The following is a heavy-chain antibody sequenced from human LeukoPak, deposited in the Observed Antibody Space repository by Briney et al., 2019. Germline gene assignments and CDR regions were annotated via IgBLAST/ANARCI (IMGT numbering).Heavy chain of an antibody. J-gene: IGHJ5*02. Sequence: SETLSLTCAVYGGSFTGFYWSWLRQPPGKGLEWIGEINHSGSTNYNPSLKSRVTISVDTSKNQFSLKLSSVTAADTAVYYCAREGCSGGSCYSGWFDPWGQGTLVTVSS. V-gene: IGHV4-34*01. CDR1: GGSFTGFY. CDR3: AREGCSGGSCYSGWFDP. D-gene: IGHD2-15*01. CDR2: INHSGST.